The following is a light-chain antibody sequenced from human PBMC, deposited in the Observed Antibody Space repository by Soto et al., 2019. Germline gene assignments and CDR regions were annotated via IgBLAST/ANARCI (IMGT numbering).Light chain of an antibody. Sequence: EIVLTQSPATLSLSLGERATLSCRASQSIGSYLAWYQHKLGQPPRLLIYDASNRATGIPDRFSGSGSGTDFTLTISKLEPEDFAVYHCQQYGGSPRTFGQGTKVDIK. J-gene: IGKJ1*01. CDR2: DAS. V-gene: IGKV3-20*01. CDR3: QQYGGSPRT. CDR1: QSIGSY.